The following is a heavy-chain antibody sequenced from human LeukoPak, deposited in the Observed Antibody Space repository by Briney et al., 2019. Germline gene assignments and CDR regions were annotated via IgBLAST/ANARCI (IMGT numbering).Heavy chain of an antibody. Sequence: KPSETLSLTCAVSGYSISSGYYWGWIRQPPGKGLEWIGSIYHSGSNYYNPSLKSRVTISVDTSKNQFSLKLSSVTAADTAVYYCAVDEGSCDYWGQGPLVIVSS. CDR3: AVDEGSCDY. J-gene: IGHJ4*02. CDR1: GYSISSGYY. V-gene: IGHV4-38-2*01. CDR2: IYHSGSN.